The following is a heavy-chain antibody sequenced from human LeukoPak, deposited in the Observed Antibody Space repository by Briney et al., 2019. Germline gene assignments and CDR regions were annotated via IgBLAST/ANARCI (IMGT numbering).Heavy chain of an antibody. J-gene: IGHJ4*02. Sequence: GGSLTLSCAAFGFTFSSYSMNWVRQAPGKGLEWVSYISGSDNTIYYADSVKGRFTISRDNAMDSLYLQMNSLRDEDTAVYYCARVHRGYSFGRLDYWGQGTLVTVSS. V-gene: IGHV3-48*02. CDR2: ISGSDNTI. D-gene: IGHD5-12*01. CDR3: ARVHRGYSFGRLDY. CDR1: GFTFSSYS.